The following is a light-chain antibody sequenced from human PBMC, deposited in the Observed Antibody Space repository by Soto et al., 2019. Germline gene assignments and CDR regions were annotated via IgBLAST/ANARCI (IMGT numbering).Light chain of an antibody. CDR1: QDISHY. J-gene: IGKJ5*01. V-gene: IGKV1-33*01. Sequence: DIQITQSPSSLSSYLVDIVTITCQASQDISHYLNWYQQKPGKAPKLLIYDASNLETGVPSRFSGSGSGTDFTFTISSLQTEDIATYYCQQYDNLPTFGQGTRLEIK. CDR2: DAS. CDR3: QQYDNLPT.